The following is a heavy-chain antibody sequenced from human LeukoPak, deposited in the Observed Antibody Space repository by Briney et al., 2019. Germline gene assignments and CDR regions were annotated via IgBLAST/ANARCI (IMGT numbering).Heavy chain of an antibody. Sequence: GGSLRLSCAASGFTFGDYAMNWVRQAPGKGLEWVSGISGDSVRTYYADSVKGRFTISRDNSKNTLYQQLKSLRAEDTAVYYCSKDPHARIVSAVLQWGQGSLVTVSS. CDR2: ISGDSVRT. J-gene: IGHJ4*02. V-gene: IGHV3-23*01. CDR3: SKDPHARIVSAVLQ. CDR1: GFTFGDYA. D-gene: IGHD3-16*02.